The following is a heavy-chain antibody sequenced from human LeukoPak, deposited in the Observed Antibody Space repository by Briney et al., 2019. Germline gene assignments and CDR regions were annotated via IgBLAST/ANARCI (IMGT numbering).Heavy chain of an antibody. V-gene: IGHV5-10-1*01. CDR3: ARQRFDYGYGMDV. CDR2: IDPSDSYI. J-gene: IGHJ6*02. D-gene: IGHD3-16*01. CDR1: GYRFTSYW. Sequence: GESLKISCKGSGYRFTSYWISWVRQMPGKGLEWIGRIDPSDSYISYSPSFQGHFTISADKSISTAYLQWSSLKASGTAMYYCARQRFDYGYGMDVWGQGTTVTVSS.